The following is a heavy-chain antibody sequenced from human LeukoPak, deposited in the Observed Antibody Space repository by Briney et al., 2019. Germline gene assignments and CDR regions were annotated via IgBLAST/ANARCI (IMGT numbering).Heavy chain of an antibody. J-gene: IGHJ3*02. V-gene: IGHV4-39*07. Sequence: SETLSLTCTVSGVSISSSNSYWGWIRQPPGKGLEWIGSIYYSGSIYYNPSLKSRVTISIHTSKKQFSLKLSSVTAADTAVYYCARDLYSSRTNDAFVIWGQGTTVTVSS. CDR1: GVSISSSNSY. CDR3: ARDLYSSRTNDAFVI. CDR2: IYYSGSI. D-gene: IGHD6-13*01.